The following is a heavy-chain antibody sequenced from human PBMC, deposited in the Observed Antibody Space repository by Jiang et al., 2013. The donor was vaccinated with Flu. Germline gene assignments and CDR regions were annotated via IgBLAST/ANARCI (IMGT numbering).Heavy chain of an antibody. J-gene: IGHJ4*02. CDR2: IYYSGST. CDR3: ARGVFSPGNSGPPDS. CDR1: GGSISSYY. Sequence: GPGLVKPSETLSLTCTVSGGSISSYYWSWIRQPPRKGLEWIGHIYYSGSTNYNPSLKSRVAISVDTSKKQISLKLNSVTAADTAVYYCARGVFSPGNSGPPDSWGQGTLVTVSS. V-gene: IGHV4-59*08. D-gene: IGHD4-23*01.